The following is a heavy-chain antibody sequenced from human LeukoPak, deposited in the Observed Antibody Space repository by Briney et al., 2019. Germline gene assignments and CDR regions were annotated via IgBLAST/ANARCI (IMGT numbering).Heavy chain of an antibody. J-gene: IGHJ4*02. CDR2: ISYDGSNK. D-gene: IGHD6-19*01. Sequence: GGSLRLSCAASGFTFSSYAMHWVRQAPGKGLEWVAVISYDGSNKYYADSVKGRFTISRDNSKNTLYLQMNSLRAEDTAVYYCARDAVASYYFDYWGQGTLVTVSS. V-gene: IGHV3-30*04. CDR3: ARDAVASYYFDY. CDR1: GFTFSSYA.